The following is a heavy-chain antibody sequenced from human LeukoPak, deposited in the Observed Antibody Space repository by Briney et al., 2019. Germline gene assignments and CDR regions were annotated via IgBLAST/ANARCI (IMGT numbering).Heavy chain of an antibody. CDR3: ARYRRRRGYSGYGGGNNWFDP. J-gene: IGHJ5*02. CDR2: INHSGST. Sequence: SETLSLTCTVSSGSISTSNYYWSWIRQPPGKGLEWIGEINHSGSTNYNPSLKSRVTISVDTSKNQFSLKLSSVTAADTAVYYCARYRRRRGYSGYGGGNNWFDPWGQGTLVTVSS. D-gene: IGHD5-12*01. CDR1: SGSISTSNYY. V-gene: IGHV4-39*07.